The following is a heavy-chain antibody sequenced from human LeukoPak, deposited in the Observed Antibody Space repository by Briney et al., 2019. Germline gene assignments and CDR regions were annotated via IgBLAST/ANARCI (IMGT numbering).Heavy chain of an antibody. CDR2: IRQDGSEK. D-gene: IGHD5-24*01. CDR3: VRIDMSTIKTIDY. CDR1: GFTFSSYW. Sequence: GGSLRLSCAASGFTFSSYWMSWVRQAPGKGLEWVANIRQDGSEKSYVDSVKGRFAISRDNARNSLYLHMSSLRAEDTAVYYCVRIDMSTIKTIDYWGQGTLVTVSA. V-gene: IGHV3-7*05. J-gene: IGHJ4*02.